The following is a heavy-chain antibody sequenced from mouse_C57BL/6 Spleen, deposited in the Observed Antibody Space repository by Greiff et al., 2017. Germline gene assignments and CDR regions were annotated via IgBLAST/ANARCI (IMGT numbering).Heavy chain of an antibody. Sequence: VQLQQPGAELVKPGASVKLSCKASGYTFTRYWMHWVTQRPGQGLEWIGMIHPNSDSTNYNEKFKSKATLTVDKSSSTAYMQLSSLTSATSAVYYFSAYDYPWDFDDWGTGSTVIVTS. CDR2: IHPNSDST. V-gene: IGHV1-64*01. D-gene: IGHD2-4*01. CDR3: SAYDYPWDFDD. J-gene: IGHJ1*03. CDR1: GYTFTRYW.